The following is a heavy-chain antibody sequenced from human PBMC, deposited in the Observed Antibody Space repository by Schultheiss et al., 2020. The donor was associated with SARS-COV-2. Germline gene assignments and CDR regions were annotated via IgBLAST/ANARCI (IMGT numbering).Heavy chain of an antibody. V-gene: IGHV3-21*01. CDR3: SRDITIFGVANWFDP. CDR1: GFTFSSYS. CDR2: ISSSSSYI. J-gene: IGHJ5*02. Sequence: GESLKISCAASGFTFSSYSMNWVRQAPGKGLEWVSSISSSSSYIYYADSVKGRFTISRDNAKNSLYLQMNSLRAEDTAVYYCSRDITIFGVANWFDPWGQGTLVTVSS. D-gene: IGHD3-3*01.